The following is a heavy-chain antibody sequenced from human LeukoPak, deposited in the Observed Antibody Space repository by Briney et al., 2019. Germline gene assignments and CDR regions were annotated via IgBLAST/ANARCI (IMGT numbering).Heavy chain of an antibody. D-gene: IGHD6-13*01. CDR2: INDSGST. CDR3: AKHRGAAGWRSFDI. Sequence: SETLSLTCGVSGGSFSGYYWSWIRQPPGKGLEWIGEINDSGSTKYNPSLKSRVTISIDTSKNQFSLKLNSVTAADTAVYYCAKHRGAAGWRSFDIWDQGTMVTVSS. CDR1: GGSFSGYY. J-gene: IGHJ3*02. V-gene: IGHV4-34*01.